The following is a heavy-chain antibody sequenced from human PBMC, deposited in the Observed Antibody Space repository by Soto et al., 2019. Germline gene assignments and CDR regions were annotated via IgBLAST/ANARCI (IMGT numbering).Heavy chain of an antibody. CDR1: GGSIINYY. D-gene: IGHD6-13*01. V-gene: IGHV4-4*07. Sequence: QMQLQESGPGLVKPSETLSLTCTVSGGSIINYYWAWIRQPAGKGLEWVGRIYSSGSASYNPSLKSRLTMSVDTSKNQFTLKLGSVTAADTALYYCARQTTYSSSWFDFWGHGTLVTVSS. CDR2: IYSSGSA. J-gene: IGHJ5*01. CDR3: ARQTTYSSSWFDF.